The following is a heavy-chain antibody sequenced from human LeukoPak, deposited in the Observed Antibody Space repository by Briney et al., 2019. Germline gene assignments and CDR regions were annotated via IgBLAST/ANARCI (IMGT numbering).Heavy chain of an antibody. J-gene: IGHJ4*02. D-gene: IGHD3-10*01. CDR3: ARHTGGRPHYYGSGRFYRLEYFDY. V-gene: IGHV3-30*04. CDR2: ISYDGSNK. Sequence: PGGSLRLSCAASGFTFSSYAMHWVRQAPGKGLEWVAVISYDGSNKYYADSVKGRFTISRDNSKNTLYLQMNSLRAEDTAVYYCARHTGGRPHYYGSGRFYRLEYFDYWGQGTLVTVSS. CDR1: GFTFSSYA.